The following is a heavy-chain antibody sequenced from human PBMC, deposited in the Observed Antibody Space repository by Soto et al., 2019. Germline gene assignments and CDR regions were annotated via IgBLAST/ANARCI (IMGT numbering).Heavy chain of an antibody. Sequence: SGGSLRLSXAASGFTFSSYAMHWVRQAPGKGLEWVAVISYDGSNKYYADSVKGRFTISRDNSKNTLYLQMNSLRAEDTAVYYCARDGGDGYTTRAKNFDYWGQGALVTVSS. D-gene: IGHD5-12*01. CDR3: ARDGGDGYTTRAKNFDY. CDR1: GFTFSSYA. CDR2: ISYDGSNK. V-gene: IGHV3-30-3*01. J-gene: IGHJ4*02.